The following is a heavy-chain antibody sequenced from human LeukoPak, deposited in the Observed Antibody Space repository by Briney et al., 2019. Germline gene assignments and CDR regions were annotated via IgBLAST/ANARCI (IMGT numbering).Heavy chain of an antibody. V-gene: IGHV3-23*01. D-gene: IGHD6-13*01. CDR2: IGGSGGSGGST. J-gene: IGHJ6*02. Sequence: GGSLRLSCAASGFTFSSYAMSWLRQAPGKGLEWVSGIGGSGGSGGSTYYADSVKGRFTISRDDSKNTLYLQMNSLRAEDTAIYYCAKVRSSSQHNYHSLDVWGQGTTVTVSS. CDR1: GFTFSSYA. CDR3: AKVRSSSQHNYHSLDV.